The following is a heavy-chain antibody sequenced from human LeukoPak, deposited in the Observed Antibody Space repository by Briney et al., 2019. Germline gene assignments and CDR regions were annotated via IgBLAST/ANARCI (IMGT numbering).Heavy chain of an antibody. V-gene: IGHV1-2*02. CDR1: GYTFTVYY. D-gene: IGHD1-14*01. CDR2: INPNSGAT. J-gene: IGHJ4*02. Sequence: GASVKVSCKASGYTFTVYYLHWLRQAPGQGLEWMGWINPNSGATNYEQKFQGRATMTRDTSISTVYMELNRLQSDDPAVYFCARGPTGGHFDYWGQGSPVTVSS. CDR3: ARGPTGGHFDY.